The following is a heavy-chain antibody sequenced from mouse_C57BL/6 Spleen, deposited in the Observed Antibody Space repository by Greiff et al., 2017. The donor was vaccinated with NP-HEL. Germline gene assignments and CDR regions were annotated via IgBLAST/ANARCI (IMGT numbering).Heavy chain of an antibody. Sequence: VKLVESGAELVKPGASVKMSCKASGYTFTTYPIEWMKQNHGKSLEWIGNFHPYNDDTKYNEKFKGKATLTVEKSSSTVYLELSRLTSDDSAVYYCARNIYDGYYGGAMDYWGQGTSVTVSS. V-gene: IGHV1-47*01. CDR3: ARNIYDGYYGGAMDY. J-gene: IGHJ4*01. D-gene: IGHD2-3*01. CDR1: GYTFTTYP. CDR2: FHPYNDDT.